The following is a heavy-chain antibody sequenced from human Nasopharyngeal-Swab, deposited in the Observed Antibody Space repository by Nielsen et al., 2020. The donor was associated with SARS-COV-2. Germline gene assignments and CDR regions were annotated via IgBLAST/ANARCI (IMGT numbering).Heavy chain of an antibody. Sequence: GESLKISYAASGFTVSSNYMSWVRQAPGKGLEWVSVIYSGGSTYYADSVKGRFTISRDNSKNTLYLQMNSLRAEDTAVYYCASSGEQQLVPDYWGQGTLVTVSS. D-gene: IGHD6-13*01. CDR3: ASSGEQQLVPDY. J-gene: IGHJ4*02. CDR1: GFTVSSNY. V-gene: IGHV3-66*01. CDR2: IYSGGST.